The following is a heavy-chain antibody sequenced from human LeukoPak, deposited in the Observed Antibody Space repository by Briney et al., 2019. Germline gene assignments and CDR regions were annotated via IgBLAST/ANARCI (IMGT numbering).Heavy chain of an antibody. J-gene: IGHJ4*02. CDR3: ARDRFRPGYVDY. D-gene: IGHD3-16*01. CDR1: GGSISSGGYY. CDR2: IYHSGST. Sequence: SQTLSLTCTVSGGSISSGGYYWSWIRQPPGKGLEWIGYIYHSGSTYYNPSLKSRVTISVDRSKNQFSLKLSSVTAADTAVYYCARDRFRPGYVDYWGQGTLVTVSS. V-gene: IGHV4-30-2*01.